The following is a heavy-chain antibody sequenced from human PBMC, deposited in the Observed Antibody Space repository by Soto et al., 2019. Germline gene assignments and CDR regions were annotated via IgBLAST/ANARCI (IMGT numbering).Heavy chain of an antibody. J-gene: IGHJ4*02. CDR2: IGTAGDT. D-gene: IGHD6-6*01. V-gene: IGHV3-13*01. CDR3: ARAPRQLVEFEY. Sequence: GGSLRLSCAASGFTFSSYDMHWVRQATGKGLEWVSAIGTAGDTYYPGSVKGRFTISRENAKNSLYLQMNSLRAEDTAVYYCARAPRQLVEFEYWGQGTLVTVPS. CDR1: GFTFSSYD.